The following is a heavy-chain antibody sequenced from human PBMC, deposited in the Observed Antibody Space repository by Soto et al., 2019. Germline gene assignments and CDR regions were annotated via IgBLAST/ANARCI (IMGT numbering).Heavy chain of an antibody. CDR2: IYYSGST. J-gene: IGHJ4*02. V-gene: IGHV4-61*05. CDR3: ARVGYDILTGYQYFDY. CDR1: GGSISSSTYY. Sequence: PSETLSLTCTVSGGSISSSTYYWGWIRQPPGKGLEWIGYIYYSGSTNYNPSLKSRVTISVDTSKNQFSLKLSSVTAADTAVYYCARVGYDILTGYQYFDYWGQGTLVTVSS. D-gene: IGHD3-9*01.